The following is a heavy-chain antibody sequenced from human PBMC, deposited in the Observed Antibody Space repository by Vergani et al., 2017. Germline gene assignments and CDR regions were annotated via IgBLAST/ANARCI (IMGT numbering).Heavy chain of an antibody. CDR1: GYTFTGYY. V-gene: IGHV1-2*02. Sequence: QVQLVQSGAEVKKPGASVKVSCKASGYTFTGYYMHWVRQAPGQGLEWMGWINPNSGGTNYAQKFQGRVTMTRDTSISTAYMELSRLRSDDTAVYYCARDLGYCSSTSCQGGFDYWGQGTLVTVSS. D-gene: IGHD2-2*01. J-gene: IGHJ4*02. CDR2: INPNSGGT. CDR3: ARDLGYCSSTSCQGGFDY.